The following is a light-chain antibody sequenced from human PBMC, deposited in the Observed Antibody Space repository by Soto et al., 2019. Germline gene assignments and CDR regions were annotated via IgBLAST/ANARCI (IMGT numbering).Light chain of an antibody. CDR3: QQYNNWPPLT. Sequence: EILMTQSPATLSVSPGERATLSCRASQSVSSYLAWYQQKPGQAPRLLIYGASTRATGIPARFSGSGSGTEFTLTISSLQSDEFAVYYCQQYNNWPPLTFGGGTKVEIK. V-gene: IGKV3-15*01. J-gene: IGKJ4*01. CDR2: GAS. CDR1: QSVSSY.